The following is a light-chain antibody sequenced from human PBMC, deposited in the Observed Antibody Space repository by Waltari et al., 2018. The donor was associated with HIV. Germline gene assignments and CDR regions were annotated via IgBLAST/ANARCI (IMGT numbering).Light chain of an antibody. J-gene: IGLJ2*01. V-gene: IGLV2-11*01. Sequence: QSALTQPRSVSGSPGQSVTISCTGTSSDVGAYNYVSWYQHHPNKGPQLLIYDVNKRPAGVPERFSGSRSGNTASLTIAGLQAEDEADYYCCSYADTYFVLFGGRTKLTVL. CDR1: SSDVGAYNY. CDR2: DVN. CDR3: CSYADTYFVL.